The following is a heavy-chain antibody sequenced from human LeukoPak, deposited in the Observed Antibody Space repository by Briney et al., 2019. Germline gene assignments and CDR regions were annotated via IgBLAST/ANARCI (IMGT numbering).Heavy chain of an antibody. D-gene: IGHD6-13*01. CDR1: GYSFTSYW. J-gene: IGHJ6*03. CDR2: IYPDDSNT. V-gene: IGHV5-51*01. Sequence: GESLKISCRGSGYSFTSYWIGWVRQMPGQGLEWMGIIYPDDSNTIYGPSFRGQVTISADKSINTAYLEWSSLKASDTAIYYCARQGAAGKYYYYYMDVWGKGTAVTVSS. CDR3: ARQGAAGKYYYYYMDV.